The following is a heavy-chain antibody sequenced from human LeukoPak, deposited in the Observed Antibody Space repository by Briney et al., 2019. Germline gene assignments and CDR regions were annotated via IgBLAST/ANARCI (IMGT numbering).Heavy chain of an antibody. D-gene: IGHD3-22*01. V-gene: IGHV4-34*01. J-gene: IGHJ4*02. CDR2: INHSGST. CDR1: GGSFSGYY. Sequence: PSETLSLTCAVYGGSFSGYYWSWIRQPPGKGLEWIGEINHSGSTNYNPSLKSRVTISVDTSKNQFSLKLSSATAADAAVYYCARRYYDSSGYYYPDYWGQGTLVTVSS. CDR3: ARRYYDSSGYYYPDY.